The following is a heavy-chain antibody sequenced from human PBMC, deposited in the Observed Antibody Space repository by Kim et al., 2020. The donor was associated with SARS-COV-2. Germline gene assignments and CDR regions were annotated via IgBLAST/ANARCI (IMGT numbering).Heavy chain of an antibody. J-gene: IGHJ5*01. V-gene: IGHV4-59*01. Sequence: KYNPSLKGRVTISVDTSKDQFSLELTSVTAADGAIYCCARDTLDYGGWFDSWGQGVLVIVSS. CDR3: ARDTLDYGGWFDS. D-gene: IGHD4-17*01.